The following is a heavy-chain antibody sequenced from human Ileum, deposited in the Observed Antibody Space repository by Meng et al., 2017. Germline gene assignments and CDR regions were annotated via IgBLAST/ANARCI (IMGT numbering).Heavy chain of an antibody. Sequence: QVQLQQGGAGLLTPSETLSPTCYVYGASFTGYSWTWIRQSPGRGLEWIGEVNHDGGTNYSPSLKSRVIISIDTSKNQFSLKLTAVTATDAAVYYCAREGSWFGADYWGQGTLVTVSS. CDR2: VNHDGGT. J-gene: IGHJ4*02. CDR3: AREGSWFGADY. CDR1: GASFTGYS. D-gene: IGHD3-10*01. V-gene: IGHV4-34*02.